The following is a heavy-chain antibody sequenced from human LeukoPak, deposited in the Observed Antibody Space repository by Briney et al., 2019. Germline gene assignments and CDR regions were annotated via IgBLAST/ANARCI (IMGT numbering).Heavy chain of an antibody. CDR1: GGSITSYY. D-gene: IGHD3-9*01. J-gene: IGHJ3*02. CDR2: LYYSGYS. Sequence: PSETLSLTCTVSGGSITSYYWAWLRQPPGKGLEWIGYLYYSGYSKYNPSLTSRVSMSVDTSKNQFSLKLTSVTAADTAVYYCARDEADTLTNYPGAFDIWGQGTMVTVSS. CDR3: ARDEADTLTNYPGAFDI. V-gene: IGHV4-59*12.